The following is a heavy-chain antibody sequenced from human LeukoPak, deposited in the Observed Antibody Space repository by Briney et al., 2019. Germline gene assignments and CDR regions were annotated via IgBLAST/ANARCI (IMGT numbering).Heavy chain of an antibody. CDR1: SGSISTYY. CDR2: VYDSGTT. J-gene: IGHJ4*02. D-gene: IGHD3-16*01. Sequence: SETLSLSCSLSSGSISTYYWSWIRQTPGKGLQWIGYVYDSGTTNYNPSLERRVTISSDASKNVLSLNVRSVTAADTAIYYCARHGGSLGYFDYWGQGTLVTVAS. CDR3: ARHGGSLGYFDY. V-gene: IGHV4-59*08.